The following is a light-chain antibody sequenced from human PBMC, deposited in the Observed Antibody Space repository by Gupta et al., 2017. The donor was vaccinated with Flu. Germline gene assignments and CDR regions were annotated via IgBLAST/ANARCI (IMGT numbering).Light chain of an antibody. CDR1: QGRVYSDGNTY. CDR2: QGS. J-gene: IGKJ1*01. CDR3: MQGEHWPWA. V-gene: IGKV2-30*01. Sequence: VILGQPASISCRSSQGRVYSDGNTYLNWFQQRPGQSPRRLIHQGSYRESGVPDRFSGSGSGTNFTLKISRVEAEDVGIYCCMQGEHWPWAFGQGTTVEIK.